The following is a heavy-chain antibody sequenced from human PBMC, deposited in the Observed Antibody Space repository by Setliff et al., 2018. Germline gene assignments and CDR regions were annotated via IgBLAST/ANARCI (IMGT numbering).Heavy chain of an antibody. CDR1: GFTFRGFA. Sequence: GGSLRLSCAASGFTFRGFAMHWVRQAPGKGLEWVAFIRYDGSNKYYADSVRGRFTISRDNSKNTLYLQMNSLRAEDTAVYYCANSMPNYYDSSGYYSGSLSDAFDIWGQGTMVTVSS. D-gene: IGHD3-22*01. J-gene: IGHJ3*02. CDR2: IRYDGSNK. V-gene: IGHV3-30*02. CDR3: ANSMPNYYDSSGYYSGSLSDAFDI.